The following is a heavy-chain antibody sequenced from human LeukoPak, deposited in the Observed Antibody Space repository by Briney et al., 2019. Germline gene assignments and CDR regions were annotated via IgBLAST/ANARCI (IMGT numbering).Heavy chain of an antibody. CDR2: ISPYIGNT. J-gene: IGHJ4*02. CDR1: GYTFTKYD. Sequence: ASVKVSCKASGYTFTKYDIHWVRQAPGQRLEWMGWISPYIGNTYYSQKLQGRVTMTTDTSTTTAFMELRSLRSDDTGVYYCARFTPRLSREKFDYWGQGTLVTVSS. D-gene: IGHD3-3*02. V-gene: IGHV1-18*01. CDR3: ARFTPRLSREKFDY.